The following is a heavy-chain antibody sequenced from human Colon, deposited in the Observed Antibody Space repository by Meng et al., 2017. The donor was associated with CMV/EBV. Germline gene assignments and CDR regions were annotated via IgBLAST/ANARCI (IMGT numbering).Heavy chain of an antibody. Sequence: ASVKVSCKASGYTFTGYYMHWVRQAPGQGLEWMGWINPNSGGTNYAQKFQGRVTMTRDTSISTAYMELSRLRSDDTAVYYCAKSLVDTAMDLDEWSQETLVTVSS. J-gene: IGHJ4*02. CDR2: INPNSGGT. CDR3: AKSLVDTAMDLDE. CDR1: GYTFTGYY. V-gene: IGHV1-2*02. D-gene: IGHD5-18*01.